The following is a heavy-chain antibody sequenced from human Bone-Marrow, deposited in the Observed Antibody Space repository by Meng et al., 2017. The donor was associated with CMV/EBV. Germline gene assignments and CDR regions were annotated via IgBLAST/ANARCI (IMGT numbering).Heavy chain of an antibody. J-gene: IGHJ6*02. Sequence: GGSLRLSCKGSGYRFSIYWIAWVRQMPGKGLEWMGIIYPGDSDIRYSPSFQGQVTISADKSISTAYLQWSSLKASDTAMYYCARQGPVVPAAIRNYYYGMDVWGQGTTVTVSS. CDR2: IYPGDSDI. V-gene: IGHV5-51*01. D-gene: IGHD2-2*02. CDR3: ARQGPVVPAAIRNYYYGMDV. CDR1: GYRFSIYW.